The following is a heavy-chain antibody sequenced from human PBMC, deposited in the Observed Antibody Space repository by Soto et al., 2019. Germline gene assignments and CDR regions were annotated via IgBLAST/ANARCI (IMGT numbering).Heavy chain of an antibody. CDR3: ALAARLAYYYYGMDV. CDR2: MNPNSGNT. D-gene: IGHD6-6*01. CDR1: GYTFTSYD. Sequence: QVQLVQSGAEVKKPGASVKVSCKASGYTFTSYDINWVRQATGQGLEWMGWMNPNSGNTGYAQKFQGRVTMTRNTAISTASMELSSLRSDDTAVYYYALAARLAYYYYGMDVWGQGTTVTVSS. J-gene: IGHJ6*02. V-gene: IGHV1-8*01.